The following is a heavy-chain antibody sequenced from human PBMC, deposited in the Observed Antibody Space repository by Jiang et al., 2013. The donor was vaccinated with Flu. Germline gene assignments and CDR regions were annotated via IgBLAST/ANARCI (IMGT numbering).Heavy chain of an antibody. Sequence: RLSCAASGFTFHAYPMHWVRQAPGKGLEWVAVTSFDGDIKYYADFVKDRFTISRDNSNNTLYLQMNSLRAEDTAVYYCGREGWFDRWGQGTLVTVSS. V-gene: IGHV3-30-3*01. J-gene: IGHJ5*02. CDR2: TSFDGDIK. CDR1: GFTFHAYP. CDR3: GREGWFDR.